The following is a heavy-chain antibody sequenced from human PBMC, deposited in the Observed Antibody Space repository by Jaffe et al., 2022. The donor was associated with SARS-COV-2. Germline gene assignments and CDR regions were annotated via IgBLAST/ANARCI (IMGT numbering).Heavy chain of an antibody. CDR1: GFTFSSYA. Sequence: EVQLLESGGGLVQPGESLRLSCAASGFTFSSYAMNWVRQAPGKGLEWVSVISGSSDTTYYADSVKGRFTISRDKSKNTLYLQMNSVRAEDTAVYFCAYTGGSDWSAGYYFDYWGQGTLVTVSS. D-gene: IGHD6-19*01. CDR3: AYTGGSDWSAGYYFDY. J-gene: IGHJ4*02. CDR2: ISGSSDTT. V-gene: IGHV3-23*01.